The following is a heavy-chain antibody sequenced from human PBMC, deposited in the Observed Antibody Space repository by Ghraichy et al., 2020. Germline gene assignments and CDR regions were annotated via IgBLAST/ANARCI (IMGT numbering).Heavy chain of an antibody. CDR3: ARGIPLRYGGPSRFDY. Sequence: SETLSLTCAVYGGSFSGYYWSWIRQPPGKGLEWIGEINHSGSTNYNPSLKSRVTISVDTSKNQFSLKLSSVTAADTAVYYCARGIPLRYGGPSRFDYWGQGTLVTVSS. J-gene: IGHJ4*02. CDR2: INHSGST. D-gene: IGHD4-23*01. V-gene: IGHV4-34*01. CDR1: GGSFSGYY.